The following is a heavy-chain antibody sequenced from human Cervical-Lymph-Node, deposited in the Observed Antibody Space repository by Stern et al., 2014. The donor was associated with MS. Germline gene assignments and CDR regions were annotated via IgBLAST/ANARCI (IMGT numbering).Heavy chain of an antibody. Sequence: QLQLQESGPGLVKPSGTLSLTCAVSGGSISNNNWCSWVRQAPGKGLEWIGEIYHTGTTNYNPSLKSRVSISVDKSKNQFSLKVHSVTAADTAVYYCARTPDYYYGMDVWGQGTTVTVSS. CDR1: GGSISNNNW. V-gene: IGHV4-4*02. CDR3: ARTPDYYYGMDV. J-gene: IGHJ6*02. CDR2: IYHTGTT.